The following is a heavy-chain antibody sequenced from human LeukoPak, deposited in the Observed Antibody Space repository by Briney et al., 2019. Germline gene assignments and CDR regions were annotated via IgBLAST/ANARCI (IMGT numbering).Heavy chain of an antibody. CDR3: ARVDCSGGSCQAGLGG. D-gene: IGHD2-15*01. V-gene: IGHV1-69*06. Sequence: SVKVSCKASGGTFSSYAISWVRQAPGQGLEWMGGIIPIFGTANYAQKFQGRVTITADKSTSTAYMELSSLRSEDTAVYYCARVDCSGGSCQAGLGGWGQGTLVTVSS. J-gene: IGHJ4*02. CDR2: IIPIFGTA. CDR1: GGTFSSYA.